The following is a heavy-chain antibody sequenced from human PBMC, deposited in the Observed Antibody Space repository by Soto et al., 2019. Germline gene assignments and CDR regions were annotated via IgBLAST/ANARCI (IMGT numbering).Heavy chain of an antibody. Sequence: QVQLVESGGGVVQPGRSLRLSCAASGFTFSSYGMHWVRQAPGKGLEWVAVIWYDGSNKYYADSVKGRFTISRDNSKNTRYLQMNSLRAEDTAVYYCWRGIVVAGTDYYYYYGMDVWGQGTTVTVSS. J-gene: IGHJ6*02. D-gene: IGHD6-19*01. CDR1: GFTFSSYG. V-gene: IGHV3-33*01. CDR2: IWYDGSNK. CDR3: WRGIVVAGTDYYYYYGMDV.